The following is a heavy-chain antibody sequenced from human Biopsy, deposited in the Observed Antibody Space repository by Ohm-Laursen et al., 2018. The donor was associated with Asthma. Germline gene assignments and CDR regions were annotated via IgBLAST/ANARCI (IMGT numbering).Heavy chain of an antibody. V-gene: IGHV4-61*01. D-gene: IGHD2-15*01. CDR1: GGSVTSATFH. CDR2: IHYSGST. Sequence: TLSLTWTVTGGSVTSATFHWSWIRQAPGKGLEWIGNIHYSGSTYSNPSLKSRVTISVDTSKKQISLRLSSVIAADTAVYYCAGFCSGGNCPDHWGQGTLVTVSS. J-gene: IGHJ4*02. CDR3: AGFCSGGNCPDH.